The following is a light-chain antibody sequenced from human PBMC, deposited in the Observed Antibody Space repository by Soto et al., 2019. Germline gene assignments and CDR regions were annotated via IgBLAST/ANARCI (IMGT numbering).Light chain of an antibody. CDR2: GAS. Sequence: EIVMTQSPATLSVSPGERATLSCRASQSVTSNLAWYQQKPGQAPRRLVYGASTSATGVPDRFSRSGSGTAFTLTISRLQSEDFAVYYCQQYHHWPHGTFGQGTKVDIK. V-gene: IGKV3-15*01. CDR3: QQYHHWPHGT. CDR1: QSVTSN. J-gene: IGKJ1*01.